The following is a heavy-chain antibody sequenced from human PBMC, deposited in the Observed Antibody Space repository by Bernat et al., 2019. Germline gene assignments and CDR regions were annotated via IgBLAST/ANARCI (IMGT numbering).Heavy chain of an antibody. CDR3: SRDAAVLLEGVYYFDY. J-gene: IGHJ4*02. CDR2: INPNSGGT. D-gene: IGHD3-10*01. Sequence: QVQLVQSGAEVKKPGASVKVSCKPSGYTFTGYYMHWVRQAPGQGLEWMGWINPNSGGTNYAQKFQGWVTMTRDTSISTAYMELSRLRSDDTAVYYCSRDAAVLLEGVYYFDYWGQGTLVTVSS. CDR1: GYTFTGYY. V-gene: IGHV1-2*04.